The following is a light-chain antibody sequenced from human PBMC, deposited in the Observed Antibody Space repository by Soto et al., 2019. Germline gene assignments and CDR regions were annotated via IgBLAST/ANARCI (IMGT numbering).Light chain of an antibody. J-gene: IGLJ2*01. CDR2: GVS. CDR3: GSYTSTNTLV. CDR1: SSDVGDYNY. V-gene: IGLV2-14*03. Sequence: QSALTQPASVSGSPGQSITISCTGTSSDVGDYNYVSWFQQHPGKAPKLIIFGVSNRPSGISSRFSGSKSGNTASLTISGRQAEDEADYFCGSYTSTNTLVFGGGTKVTVL.